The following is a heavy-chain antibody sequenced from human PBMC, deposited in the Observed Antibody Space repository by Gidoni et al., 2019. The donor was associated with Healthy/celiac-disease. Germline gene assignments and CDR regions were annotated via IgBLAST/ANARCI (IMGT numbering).Heavy chain of an antibody. CDR2: IYYSGST. CDR3: ARRNYDFWSGQYLGAFDL. V-gene: IGHV4-39*01. CDR1: GGSISSSSYY. J-gene: IGHJ2*01. D-gene: IGHD3-3*01. Sequence: QLQLQESGPGLVKPSETLSLTCTVSGGSISSSSYYWGWIRQPPGKGLEWIGRIYYSGSTYYNPSLKSRVTISVDTSKNQFSLKLSSVTAADTAVYYCARRNYDFWSGQYLGAFDLWGRGTLVTVSS.